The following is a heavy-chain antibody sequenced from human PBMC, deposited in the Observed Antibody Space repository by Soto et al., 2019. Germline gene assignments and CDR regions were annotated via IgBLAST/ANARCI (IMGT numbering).Heavy chain of an antibody. CDR3: ARIVGGSSDY. D-gene: IGHD2-15*01. V-gene: IGHV6-1*01. CDR2: TYYRSKWYS. CDR1: GDSVSNNSAA. Sequence: SQTLSLTCAISGDSVSNNSAAWNWIGQPPSRGLEWLGRTYYRSKWYSDYALSVKSRITINPDTSKNQFSLQLNSVTPEDAAMYYCARIVGGSSDYWGQGTLVTVSS. J-gene: IGHJ4*02.